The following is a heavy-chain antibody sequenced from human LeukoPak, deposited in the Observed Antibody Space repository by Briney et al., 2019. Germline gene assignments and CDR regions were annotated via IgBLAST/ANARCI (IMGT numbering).Heavy chain of an antibody. CDR2: INHSGST. Sequence: SETLSLTCAVYGGSFSGYYWSWIRQPPGKGLEWIGEINHSGSTNYNPSLKSRVTISVDTSKNQFSLKLSSVTAADTAVYYCARVGPSGYQGDYWGQGTLVTVSS. J-gene: IGHJ4*02. D-gene: IGHD3-3*01. CDR3: ARVGPSGYQGDY. CDR1: GGSFSGYY. V-gene: IGHV4-34*01.